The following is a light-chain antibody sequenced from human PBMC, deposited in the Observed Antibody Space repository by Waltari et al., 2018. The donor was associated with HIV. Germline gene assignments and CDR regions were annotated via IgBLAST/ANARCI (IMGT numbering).Light chain of an antibody. V-gene: IGLV3-1*01. CDR1: KLGDKY. Sequence: SYELTQPPSVSVSPGQTASITCSGDKLGDKYACWYQQKPGQSPVLVIYQDSKRPSGSPERVAGSNSGNTATLTRSGTQAMDEADYYCQAWDSGTGVFGTGTKVTVL. CDR2: QDS. CDR3: QAWDSGTGV. J-gene: IGLJ1*01.